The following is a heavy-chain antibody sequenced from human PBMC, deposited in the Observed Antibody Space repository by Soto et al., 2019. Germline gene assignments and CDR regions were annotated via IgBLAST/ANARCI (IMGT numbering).Heavy chain of an antibody. CDR1: GYTFTGYY. CDR2: INPNSGGT. J-gene: IGHJ4*02. Sequence: ASVKVSCKASGYTFTGYYMHWVRQAPGQGLEWMGWINPNSGGTNYAQKFQGWVTMTRDTSISTAYMELSRLRSDDTAVYYCARETLCDYGVPISYFDYWGQGTLVTVSS. D-gene: IGHD4-17*01. CDR3: ARETLCDYGVPISYFDY. V-gene: IGHV1-2*04.